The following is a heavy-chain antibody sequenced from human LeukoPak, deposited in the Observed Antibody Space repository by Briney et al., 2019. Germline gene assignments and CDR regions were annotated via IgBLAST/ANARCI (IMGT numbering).Heavy chain of an antibody. CDR1: GFTFSTYP. V-gene: IGHV3-64D*09. CDR3: VRSSGYYDP. J-gene: IGHJ5*02. D-gene: IGHD6-19*01. CDR2: INSNGGST. Sequence: GSLSLSCSTSGFTFSTYPMHWVRQAPGKGLEYVSAINSNGGSTYYADSVKGRFTISRDNSKNTLYLQMSSLRAEDTAVYYCVRSSGYYDPWGQGTLVTVSS.